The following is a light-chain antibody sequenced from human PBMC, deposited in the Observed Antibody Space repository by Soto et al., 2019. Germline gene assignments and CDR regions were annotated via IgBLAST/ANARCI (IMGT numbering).Light chain of an antibody. CDR3: QYNHAEHT. V-gene: IGKV3-11*01. J-gene: IGKJ1*01. CDR1: QSVGAY. Sequence: EIVLTQSPVTLSLYPGERATLSCRASQSVGAYLAWYQQKPGQAPRLLIYDASSRAAGIPARFSGSGAGKDFTLTISSLEHEDFADYYCQYNHAEHTFGRGTKVEIK. CDR2: DAS.